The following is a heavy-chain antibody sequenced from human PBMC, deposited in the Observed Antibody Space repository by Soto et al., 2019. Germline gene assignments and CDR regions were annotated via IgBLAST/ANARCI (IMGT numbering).Heavy chain of an antibody. Sequence: GGSLRLSCAASGFTFSSYSMNWVRQAPGKGLEWVSSISSSSSYIYYADSVRGRFTISRDNARNSLDLQMNSLRVEDTAVYYCVRGRSGALDFWGQGTLVTVSS. CDR2: ISSSSSYI. D-gene: IGHD1-26*01. J-gene: IGHJ4*02. CDR3: VRGRSGALDF. V-gene: IGHV3-21*06. CDR1: GFTFSSYS.